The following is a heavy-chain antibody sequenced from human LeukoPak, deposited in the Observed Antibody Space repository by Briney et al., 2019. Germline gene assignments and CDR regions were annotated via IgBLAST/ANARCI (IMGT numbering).Heavy chain of an antibody. V-gene: IGHV1-69*06. D-gene: IGHD6-19*01. CDR2: IIPIFGTA. Sequence: ASVKVSCKASGGTFSSYAISWVRQAPGQGLEWMGGIIPIFGTANYAQKFQGRVTITADKSTSTAYMELSSLRSEDTAVYYCARGSVGSSGSYYYMDVWGKGTTVTVSS. CDR3: ARGSVGSSGSYYYMDV. J-gene: IGHJ6*03. CDR1: GGTFSSYA.